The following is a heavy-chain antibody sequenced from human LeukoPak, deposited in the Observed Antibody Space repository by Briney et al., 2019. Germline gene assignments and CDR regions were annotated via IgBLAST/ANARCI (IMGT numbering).Heavy chain of an antibody. CDR1: GGSFSGDF. CDR2: IYHSGST. J-gene: IGHJ4*02. V-gene: IGHV4-34*01. CDR3: AREMSSGWYGSDY. D-gene: IGHD6-19*01. Sequence: SETLSLTCAVYGGSFSGDFWSWIRQSPGKGLEWIGEIYHSGSTNYNPSLKSRVTISVDKSKNQFSLKLSSVTAADTAVYYCAREMSSGWYGSDYWGQGTLVTVSS.